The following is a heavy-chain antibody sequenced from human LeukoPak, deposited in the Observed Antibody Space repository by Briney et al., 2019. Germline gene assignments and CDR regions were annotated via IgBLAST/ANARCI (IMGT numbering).Heavy chain of an antibody. D-gene: IGHD6-13*01. V-gene: IGHV3-30*03. Sequence: PGGSLRLSCAASGFTFSSYGMHWVRQAPGKGLEWVAVISYDGSNKYYADSVKGRFTISRDNAKNSLYLQMNSLRAEDTAVYYCARGGSSSWYGNCDYWGQGTLVTVSS. CDR1: GFTFSSYG. CDR2: ISYDGSNK. J-gene: IGHJ4*02. CDR3: ARGGSSSWYGNCDY.